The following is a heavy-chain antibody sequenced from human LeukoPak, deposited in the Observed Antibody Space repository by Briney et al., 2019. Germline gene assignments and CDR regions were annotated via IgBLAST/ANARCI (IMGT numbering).Heavy chain of an antibody. J-gene: IGHJ6*03. CDR1: GGTFCSYA. CDR2: IIPIFGTA. Sequence: ASVKLSCKASGGTFCSYAISWVRQAPGQGLEWMGGIIPIFGTANYAQNFQGRVTITADESTSTVYMELSSLGSEDTAVYYCARVGCSSTSCSRYYYYYMDVWGKGTTVTVSS. CDR3: ARVGCSSTSCSRYYYYYMDV. V-gene: IGHV1-69*13. D-gene: IGHD2-2*01.